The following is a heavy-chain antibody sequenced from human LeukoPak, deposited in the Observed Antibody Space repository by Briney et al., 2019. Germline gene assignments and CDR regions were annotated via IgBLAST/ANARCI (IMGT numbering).Heavy chain of an antibody. CDR1: GYTFTGYY. V-gene: IGHV1-2*02. D-gene: IGHD2-21*02. Sequence: ASVKVSCKASGYTFTGYYMHWVRQAPGQGLEWMGWINPNSGGTNYAQKFQGRVTMTRDTSISTAYMELSRLRSDDTAVYYCAREGGGDCQACPVRYYYYMDVWGKGTTVTVSS. CDR2: INPNSGGT. J-gene: IGHJ6*03. CDR3: AREGGGDCQACPVRYYYYMDV.